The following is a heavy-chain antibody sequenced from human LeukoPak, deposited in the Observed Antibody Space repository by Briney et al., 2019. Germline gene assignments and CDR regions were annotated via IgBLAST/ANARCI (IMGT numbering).Heavy chain of an antibody. CDR2: TYYRSKWFN. D-gene: IGHD3-3*01. CDR3: TRFNSNTKWFDP. Sequence: SQTLSLTCAISGDSVSSNSAAWNWIRQSPSRGLEWLGRTYYRSKWFNDYAVSVQSRITINPDTSKNQFSLQLNSVTAEGTAVYYCTRFNSNTKWFDPWGQGTLVTVSS. CDR1: GDSVSSNSAA. V-gene: IGHV6-1*01. J-gene: IGHJ5*02.